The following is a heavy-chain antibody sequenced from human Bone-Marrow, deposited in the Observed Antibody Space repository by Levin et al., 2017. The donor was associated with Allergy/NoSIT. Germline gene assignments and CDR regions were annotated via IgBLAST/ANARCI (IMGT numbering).Heavy chain of an antibody. Sequence: GESLKISCKASGYTFTSYDINWVRQATGQGLEWMGWMNPNSGNTGYAQKFQGRVTMTRNTSISTAYMELSSLRSEDTAVYYCARVEIRAVRGVIITRVRYFDYWGQGTLVTVSS. CDR2: MNPNSGNT. CDR1: GYTFTSYD. D-gene: IGHD3-10*01. J-gene: IGHJ4*02. CDR3: ARVEIRAVRGVIITRVRYFDY. V-gene: IGHV1-8*01.